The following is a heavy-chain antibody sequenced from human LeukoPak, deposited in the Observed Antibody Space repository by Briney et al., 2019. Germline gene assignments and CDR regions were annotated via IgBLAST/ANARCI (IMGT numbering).Heavy chain of an antibody. J-gene: IGHJ4*02. CDR2: FDPEDGET. CDR3: ATDAEYSGYDYYFDY. Sequence: ASVKVSCKVSRYTLTELSMHWVRQAPGKGLEWMGGFDPEDGETIYAQKFQGRVTMTEDTSTDTAYMELSSLRSEDTAVYYCATDAEYSGYDYYFDYWGQGTLVTVSS. CDR1: RYTLTELS. V-gene: IGHV1-24*01. D-gene: IGHD5-12*01.